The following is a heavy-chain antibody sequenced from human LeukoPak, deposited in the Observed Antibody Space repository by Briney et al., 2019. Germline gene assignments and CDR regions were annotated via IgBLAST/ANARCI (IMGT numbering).Heavy chain of an antibody. V-gene: IGHV3-30*02. CDR1: GFTFGSYG. J-gene: IGHJ5*02. D-gene: IGHD3-16*01. Sequence: PGGSLRLSCAASGFTFGSYGMHWVRQAPGKGLEWVAFMHYDGRNILYADSVKGRFSISTDNSKNMVYLQMSSLRAEDTAVYYCAKVTMGDVWFDPWGQRTLVTVSS. CDR3: AKVTMGDVWFDP. CDR2: MHYDGRNI.